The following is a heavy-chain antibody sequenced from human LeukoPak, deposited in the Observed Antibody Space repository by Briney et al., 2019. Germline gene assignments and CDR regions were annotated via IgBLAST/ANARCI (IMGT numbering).Heavy chain of an antibody. D-gene: IGHD6-6*01. CDR1: GYTFTTYY. Sequence: ASVKVSCKASGYTFTTYYMHWVRQAPGQGLEWMGIINPSAGSTSYAQKFQGRVTMTRDTSTSTVYMELSSLTSEDTAVYYCSRGRSIAVRPGYFQYWGQGTLVTVSP. J-gene: IGHJ1*01. CDR3: SRGRSIAVRPGYFQY. V-gene: IGHV1-46*01. CDR2: INPSAGST.